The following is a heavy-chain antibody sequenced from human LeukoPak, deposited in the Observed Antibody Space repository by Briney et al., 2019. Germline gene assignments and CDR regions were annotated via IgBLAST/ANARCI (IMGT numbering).Heavy chain of an antibody. V-gene: IGHV1-2*02. J-gene: IGHJ3*02. CDR3: ARGGYYGSGESFDI. CDR1: GYTFTSHY. Sequence: ASVKVSCKASGYTFTSHYMQWVRRVPGQGLEWMGWINTNSGATNYARKFQGRVTMTRDTSISTAYMGMNSLRSDDTADYYCARGGYYGSGESFDIWGQGTMVTVSS. D-gene: IGHD3-10*01. CDR2: INTNSGAT.